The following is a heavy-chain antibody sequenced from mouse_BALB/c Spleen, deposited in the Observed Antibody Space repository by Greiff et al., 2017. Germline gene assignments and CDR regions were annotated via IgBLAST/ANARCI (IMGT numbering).Heavy chain of an antibody. CDR3: ARSRYDYDGDFDV. CDR1: GYTFTDYA. J-gene: IGHJ1*01. CDR2: ISIYYDNT. V-gene: IGHV1-67*01. D-gene: IGHD2-4*01. Sequence: VQLQQSGPELVRPGESVKISCKGSGYTFTDYAMHWVKQSHAKSLEWIGVISIYYDNTNYNQKFKGKATKTVDKSSSTAYMELARLTSEDSAIYYCARSRYDYDGDFDVWGAGTTVTVSS.